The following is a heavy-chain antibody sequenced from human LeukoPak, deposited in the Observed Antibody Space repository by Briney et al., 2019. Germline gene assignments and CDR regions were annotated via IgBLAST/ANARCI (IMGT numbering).Heavy chain of an antibody. Sequence: PGGSLRLSCAASGFTFSSYEMNWVRQAPGKGLEWVSYISSSGSTIYYADSVKGRFTISRDNSKNTLYLQMNSLRAEDTAVYYCAKESRDTAMPPYFDYWGQGTLVTVSS. J-gene: IGHJ4*02. D-gene: IGHD5-18*01. CDR3: AKESRDTAMPPYFDY. V-gene: IGHV3-48*03. CDR2: ISSSGSTI. CDR1: GFTFSSYE.